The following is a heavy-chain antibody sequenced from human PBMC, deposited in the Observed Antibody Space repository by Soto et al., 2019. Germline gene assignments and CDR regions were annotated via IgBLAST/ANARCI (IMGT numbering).Heavy chain of an antibody. CDR2: IYPADSDT. D-gene: IGHD2-2*01. J-gene: IGHJ6*02. CDR3: ARERSVGYCITTTCPKPFYYYAMDV. CDR1: GYSFPSDW. V-gene: IGHV5-51*01. Sequence: ESLKISCKGSGYSFPSDWIGWVRQMPGKGLEWMGSIYPADSDTRYSPAFQGQVTISADKSIRTASMELSSLRSDDTAVYYCARERSVGYCITTTCPKPFYYYAMDVWGQGTTVTVSS.